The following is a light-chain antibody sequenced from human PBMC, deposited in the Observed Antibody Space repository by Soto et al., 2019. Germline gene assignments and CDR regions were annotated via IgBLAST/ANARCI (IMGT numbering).Light chain of an antibody. V-gene: IGKV1-6*01. CDR1: QGIRSA. J-gene: IGKJ1*01. Sequence: AIQVTQSPSSLSASVGDRVTITCRTSQGIRSALGWYQQKPGKVPKLLIYAASTLQSGVPSRFSGSGSGRDFTLTISSPQPEDFATYYCLLDYSYFWAFGQGTKVEIK. CDR2: AAS. CDR3: LLDYSYFWA.